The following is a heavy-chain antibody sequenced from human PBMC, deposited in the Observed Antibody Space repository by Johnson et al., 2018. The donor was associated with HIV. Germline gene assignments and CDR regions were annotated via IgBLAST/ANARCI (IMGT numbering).Heavy chain of an antibody. CDR2: IYSGGSP. D-gene: IGHD3-22*01. CDR3: ARDGTRYYYDSSGPDGHDAFDI. V-gene: IGHV3-66*01. J-gene: IGHJ3*02. Sequence: VQLVESGGDLVQPGGSLRLSCAASGFTVSGNYMSWVRQAPGKGLEWVSVIYSGGSPQYADFVKGRFSISRATSKNTVYLQMNSLSAEDTAVYYCARDGTRYYYDSSGPDGHDAFDIWGQGTMVTVSS. CDR1: GFTVSGNY.